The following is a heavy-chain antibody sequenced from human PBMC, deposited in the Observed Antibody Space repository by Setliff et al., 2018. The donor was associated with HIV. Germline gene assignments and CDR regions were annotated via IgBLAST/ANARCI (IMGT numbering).Heavy chain of an antibody. Sequence: GGSLRLSCAASGFTFSSYSMNWVRQAPGKGLEWVSSISSSSSYIYYADSVKGRFTISRDNAKNSLYLQMNSLRVEDTAVYFCARVHRGGVGRQHWRSFDYWGQGTLVTVSS. CDR2: ISSSSSYI. J-gene: IGHJ4*02. CDR3: ARVHRGGVGRQHWRSFDY. V-gene: IGHV3-21*04. CDR1: GFTFSSYS. D-gene: IGHD1-1*01.